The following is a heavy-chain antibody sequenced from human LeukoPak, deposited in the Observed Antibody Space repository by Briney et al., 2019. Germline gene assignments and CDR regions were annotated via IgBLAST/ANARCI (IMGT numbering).Heavy chain of an antibody. J-gene: IGHJ6*03. CDR2: MNPNSGNT. CDR3: AREGIVVVPAAINPQDYYYYYYMDV. CDR1: GYTFTSYD. Sequence: ASVKVSCKASGYTFTSYDINWVRQATGQGLEWMGWMNPNSGNTGYAQKFQGRVTITRNTSISTAYMELSSLRSEDTAVYYCAREGIVVVPAAINPQDYYYYYYMDVWGKGTTVTVSS. V-gene: IGHV1-8*03. D-gene: IGHD2-2*02.